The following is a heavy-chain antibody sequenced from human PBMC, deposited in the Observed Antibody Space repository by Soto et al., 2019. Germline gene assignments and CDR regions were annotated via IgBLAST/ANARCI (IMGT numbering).Heavy chain of an antibody. D-gene: IGHD3-22*01. J-gene: IGHJ4*02. CDR2: INTGNGNT. V-gene: IGHV1-3*04. Sequence: PSVKVSCKASGYTFTSYAMHWVRQAPGQSLEWMGWINTGNGNTKYSQKFQGRVTITRDTSATTAYMELSSLRSEDTAMYYCARSPQPYYYDSSGSIDYWGQGTLVTVSS. CDR1: GYTFTSYA. CDR3: ARSPQPYYYDSSGSIDY.